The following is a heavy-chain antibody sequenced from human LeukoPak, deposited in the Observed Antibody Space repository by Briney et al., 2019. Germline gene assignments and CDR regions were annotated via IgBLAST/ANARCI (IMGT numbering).Heavy chain of an antibody. D-gene: IGHD3-10*01. V-gene: IGHV3-30*04. Sequence: GGSLRLSCSASGFNFRVSSMHWVRQAPGKGLEWVAVMSFDGTTKLYAHSLKGRFTISRDNSKNTVYLQMRSLRPEDTAVYLCARQAIRGVNSWFDPWGQGTLVTVSS. CDR1: GFNFRVSS. CDR3: ARQAIRGVNSWFDP. J-gene: IGHJ5*02. CDR2: MSFDGTTK.